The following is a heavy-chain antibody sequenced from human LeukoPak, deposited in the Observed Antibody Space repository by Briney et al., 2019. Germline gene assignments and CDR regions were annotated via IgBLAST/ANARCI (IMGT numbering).Heavy chain of an antibody. V-gene: IGHV3-7*03. Sequence: PGGSLRLSCAASGFTFSSYWMNWARQAPGKGLEWVASINHNGNVNYYVDSVKGRFTISRDNSKNTLYLQMNSLRAEDTAVYYCAKPPPSGGYYAHIDYWGQGTLVTVSS. D-gene: IGHD3-22*01. J-gene: IGHJ4*02. CDR3: AKPPPSGGYYAHIDY. CDR1: GFTFSSYW. CDR2: INHNGNVN.